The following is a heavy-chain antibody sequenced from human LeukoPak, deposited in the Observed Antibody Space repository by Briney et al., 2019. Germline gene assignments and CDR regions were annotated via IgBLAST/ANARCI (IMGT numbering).Heavy chain of an antibody. CDR3: ATLYYYDSSGYYPGDY. V-gene: IGHV4-31*03. D-gene: IGHD3-22*01. J-gene: IGHJ4*02. CDR1: GGSISSGGYY. CDR2: IYYSGST. Sequence: SETLSLTCTVSGGSISSGGYYWSWIRQHPGKGLEWIGYIYYSGSTYYNPSLKSRVTISVDTSKNQFSLKLSSVTAADTAVYYWATLYYYDSSGYYPGDYWGQGTLVTVSS.